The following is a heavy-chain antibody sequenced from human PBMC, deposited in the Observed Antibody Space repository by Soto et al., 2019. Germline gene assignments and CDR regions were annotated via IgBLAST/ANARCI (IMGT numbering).Heavy chain of an antibody. V-gene: IGHV1-69*06. D-gene: IGHD1-26*01. CDR1: GGTFSSYA. Sequence: QVQLVQSGAEVKKPGSSVKVSCKASGGTFSSYAISWVRQAPGQGLEWMGGIIPIFGTANYAQKFQGRVTITADKPTSTAYMELSSLRSEDTAVYYCARGLWELLSPFNWFDPWGQGTLVTVSS. J-gene: IGHJ5*02. CDR3: ARGLWELLSPFNWFDP. CDR2: IIPIFGTA.